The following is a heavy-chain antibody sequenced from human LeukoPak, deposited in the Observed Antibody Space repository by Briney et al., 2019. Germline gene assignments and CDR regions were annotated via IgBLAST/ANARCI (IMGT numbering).Heavy chain of an antibody. CDR2: ISGSGGST. CDR1: GFTFSSYA. CDR3: AKLATLVVPLDY. V-gene: IGHV3-23*01. D-gene: IGHD2-8*02. Sequence: TGGSLRLSCAAPGFTFSSYAMSWVRQAPGKGLERVSAISGSGGSTYYADSVEGRFTISRDNSKNTLYLQMNSLRAEDTAVYYCAKLATLVVPLDYWGQGTLVTVSS. J-gene: IGHJ4*02.